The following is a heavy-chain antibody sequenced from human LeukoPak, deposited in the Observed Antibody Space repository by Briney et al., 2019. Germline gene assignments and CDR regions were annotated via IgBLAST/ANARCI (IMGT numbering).Heavy chain of an antibody. CDR2: ISHSGST. CDR3: AREREEYDFWSGYYNWNYFDY. J-gene: IGHJ4*02. V-gene: IGHV4-4*02. D-gene: IGHD3-3*01. CDR1: GGSISSSNW. Sequence: SGTLSLTCAVSGGSISSSNWWSWVRQPPGKGLEWIGEISHSGSTNYNPSLKSRVTISVDKSKNQFSLKLSSVTAADTAVYYCAREREEYDFWSGYYNWNYFDYWGQGTLVTVSS.